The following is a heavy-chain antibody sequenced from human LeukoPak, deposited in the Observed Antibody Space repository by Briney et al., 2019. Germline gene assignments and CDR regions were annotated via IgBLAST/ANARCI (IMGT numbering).Heavy chain of an antibody. D-gene: IGHD2-2*01. V-gene: IGHV1-46*01. CDR2: INPSGGST. CDR3: ARGYCSSTSCYGVGY. Sequence: GESLKISCKGSGYSFTSYWIGWVRQMPGKGLEWMGIINPSGGSTSYAQKFQGRVTMTRDTSTSTVYMELSSLRSEDTAVYYCARGYCSSTSCYGVGYWGQGTLVTVSS. CDR1: GYSFTSYW. J-gene: IGHJ4*02.